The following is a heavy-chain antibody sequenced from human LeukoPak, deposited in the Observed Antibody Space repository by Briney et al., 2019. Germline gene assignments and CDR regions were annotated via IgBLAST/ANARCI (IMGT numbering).Heavy chain of an antibody. J-gene: IGHJ4*02. D-gene: IGHD5-12*01. CDR1: GDSISSYY. CDR2: IHQSGGT. Sequence: PSETLSLTCTVSGDSISSYYWNWIRQPPGKGLEWIGYIHQSGGTNYNPSLKSRVTISVDTSKNQFSLKMSSVTAADTAVYFCAREGSGGYNYFDFWGRGTLVTVSS. V-gene: IGHV4-59*01. CDR3: AREGSGGYNYFDF.